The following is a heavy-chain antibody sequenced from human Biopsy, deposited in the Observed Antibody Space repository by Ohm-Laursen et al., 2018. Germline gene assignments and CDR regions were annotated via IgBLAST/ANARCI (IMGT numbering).Heavy chain of an antibody. J-gene: IGHJ3*01. D-gene: IGHD3-3*01. CDR2: ISDRGTT. CDR1: GGSIRSDY. V-gene: IGHV4-59*01. CDR3: ARLYRLDDYWNDDPPDAFDV. Sequence: TLSLTCTVSGGSIRSDYWSWIRQSPKQGLEWIGHISDRGTTNYNPSLRGRVTISVDTSKKQFSLKLSSVTAADTAVFFCARLYRLDDYWNDDPPDAFDVWGQGTMVTVSS.